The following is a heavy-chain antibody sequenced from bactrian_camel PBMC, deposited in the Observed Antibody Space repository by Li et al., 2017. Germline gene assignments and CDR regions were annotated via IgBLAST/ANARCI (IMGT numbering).Heavy chain of an antibody. CDR3: AANIAVRPGAPLIVALLETY. J-gene: IGHJ4*01. CDR1: GYSFGSYP. CDR2: ITSIGGT. V-gene: IGHV3S53*01. Sequence: HVQLVESGGGLVQAGGSLRLSCTASGYSFGSYPMGWFRQAPGKRREGVAGITSIGGTAYADSMKGRFTISQDNAKNTVYLQMNSLKPEDTAMYYCAANIAVRPGAPLIVALLETYWGQGTQVTVS. D-gene: IGHD2*01.